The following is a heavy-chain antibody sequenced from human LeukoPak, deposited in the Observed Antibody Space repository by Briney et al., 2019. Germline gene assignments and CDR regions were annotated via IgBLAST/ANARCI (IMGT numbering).Heavy chain of an antibody. J-gene: IGHJ4*02. CDR1: GFTISSNY. D-gene: IGHD6-13*01. V-gene: IGHV3-53*01. CDR2: IYSGGST. CDR3: AKMEYSSSCYHFAY. Sequence: GGSLRLSCAASGFTISSNYMSWVRQPPGKGLEWVSVIYSGGSTYYADSVKGRFTISRDNSKNTLYLQMNSLRAADTAVYYCAKMEYSSSCYHFAYWGQGTLVTVSS.